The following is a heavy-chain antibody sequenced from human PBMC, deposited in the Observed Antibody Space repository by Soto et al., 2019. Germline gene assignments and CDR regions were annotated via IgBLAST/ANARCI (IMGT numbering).Heavy chain of an antibody. V-gene: IGHV3-30*03. CDR3: TGEVASGY. D-gene: IGHD2-8*02. CDR2: ISRDGGTK. J-gene: IGHJ4*02. Sequence: QVQLVESGGGEVQPGRSLRLSCAVPGFTVSTYGMHWVRQAPGKGLEWVAVISRDGGTKFYADSVKGRFTISRDNSRNTLFLEMNSLRGDDMAVYYCTGEVASGYWGQGTLVTVSS. CDR1: GFTVSTYG.